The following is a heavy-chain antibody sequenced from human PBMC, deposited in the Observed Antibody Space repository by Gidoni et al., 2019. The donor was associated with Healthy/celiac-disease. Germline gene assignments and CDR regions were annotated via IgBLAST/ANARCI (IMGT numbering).Heavy chain of an antibody. CDR1: GFTVSSNY. Sequence: EVQLVESGGGLVQPGGSLRLSCAAPGFTVSSNYMSWVRQAPGKGLEWVSVIYSGGSTYYADSVKGRFTISRDNSKNTLYLQMNSLRAEDTAVYYCARAGTTGTTGLYYWGQGTLVTVSS. CDR2: IYSGGST. J-gene: IGHJ4*02. CDR3: ARAGTTGTTGLYY. V-gene: IGHV3-66*01. D-gene: IGHD1-1*01.